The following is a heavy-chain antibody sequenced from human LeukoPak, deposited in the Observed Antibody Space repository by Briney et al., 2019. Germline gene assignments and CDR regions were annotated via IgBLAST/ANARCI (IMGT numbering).Heavy chain of an antibody. CDR2: IYTSGST. J-gene: IGHJ3*02. CDR1: GGSISSYY. V-gene: IGHV4-4*07. Sequence: SETLSLTCTVPGGSISSYYWSWIRQPAGKGLEWIGRIYTSGSTNYNPSLKSRVTMSVDTSKNQFSLKLSSVAAADTAVYYCASTIVVVPAAPWDAFDIWGQGTMVTVSS. D-gene: IGHD2-2*01. CDR3: ASTIVVVPAAPWDAFDI.